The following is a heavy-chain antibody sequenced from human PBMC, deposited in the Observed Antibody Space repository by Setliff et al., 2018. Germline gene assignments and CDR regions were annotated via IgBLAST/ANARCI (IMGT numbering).Heavy chain of an antibody. Sequence: SETLSLTCGASGGSFSDYYWSWIRQTPGKGLEWIGEINHSGSTKCNPSFQGQVTIPADKSISTAYLQWSSLKASDTAMYYCARGDSGYDSGDYWGQGTLVTVSS. CDR3: ARGDSGYDSGDY. J-gene: IGHJ4*02. V-gene: IGHV4-34*01. CDR2: INHSGST. D-gene: IGHD5-12*01. CDR1: GGSFSDYY.